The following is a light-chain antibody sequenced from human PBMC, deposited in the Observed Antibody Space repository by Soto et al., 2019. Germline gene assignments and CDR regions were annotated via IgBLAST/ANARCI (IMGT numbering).Light chain of an antibody. J-gene: IGKJ1*01. Sequence: DIQMTQSPSTLSASVGDRVTITCRASQSISIWLAWYQQKPGKAPKLLIFKASTLESGVPSRFSGSGAGTEFTLNISSLQPDDFATYHCQQYDTYPRTFGQGTKVDIK. CDR1: QSISIW. V-gene: IGKV1-5*03. CDR2: KAS. CDR3: QQYDTYPRT.